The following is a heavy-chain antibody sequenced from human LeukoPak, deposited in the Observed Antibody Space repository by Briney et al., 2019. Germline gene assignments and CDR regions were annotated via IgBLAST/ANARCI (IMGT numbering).Heavy chain of an antibody. CDR2: IYDSGST. CDR3: ARGDFWADY. D-gene: IGHD3-3*01. Sequence: SETLSLTCTVSGGSMRSYYWSWIRQPPGKGLEWIGYIYDSGSTYYNPSLKSRVTISVDTSKNQFSLKLGSVTAADTAVYYCARGDFWADYWGQGTLVTVSS. CDR1: GGSMRSYY. V-gene: IGHV4-59*12. J-gene: IGHJ4*02.